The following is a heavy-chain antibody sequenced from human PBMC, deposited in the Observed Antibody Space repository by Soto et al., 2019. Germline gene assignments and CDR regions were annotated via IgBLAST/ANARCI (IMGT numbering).Heavy chain of an antibody. CDR1: GFTFSSYA. J-gene: IGHJ6*03. Sequence: GGSLRLSCAASGFTFSSYAMSWVRQAPGKGLEWVSAISGSGGSTYYADSVKGRFTISRDNSKNTLYLQMNSLRAEDRAVYYCAKVRVSTVTTYYYYLAVWGKGTSVPVSS. CDR2: ISGSGGST. V-gene: IGHV3-23*01. CDR3: AKVRVSTVTTYYYYLAV. D-gene: IGHD4-4*01.